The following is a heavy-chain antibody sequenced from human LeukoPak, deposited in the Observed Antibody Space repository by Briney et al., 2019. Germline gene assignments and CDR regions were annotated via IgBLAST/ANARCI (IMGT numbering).Heavy chain of an antibody. CDR2: IIPILGIA. Sequence: SVKVSCKASGGTFSSYAISWVRQAPGQGLEWMGRIIPILGIANYAQKFQGRVTITADKSPSTAYMELSSLRSEDTAVYYCARALYSYGYGDAFDIWGQGTMVTVSS. CDR3: ARALYSYGYGDAFDI. CDR1: GGTFSSYA. J-gene: IGHJ3*02. D-gene: IGHD5-18*01. V-gene: IGHV1-69*04.